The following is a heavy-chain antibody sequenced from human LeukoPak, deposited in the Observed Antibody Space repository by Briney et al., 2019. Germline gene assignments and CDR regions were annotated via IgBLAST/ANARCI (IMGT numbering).Heavy chain of an antibody. Sequence: PGGSLRLSCAASGFTFSNYSMNWVRQTPGKGLEWISYISRSTSTIYYADPVKGRFTISRDNAKSSLFLQMNGLRDEDTAVYYCARGLYSSSWYVYFQYWGQGTLVTVSS. D-gene: IGHD6-13*01. CDR3: ARGLYSSSWYVYFQY. J-gene: IGHJ1*01. V-gene: IGHV3-48*02. CDR2: ISRSTSTI. CDR1: GFTFSNYS.